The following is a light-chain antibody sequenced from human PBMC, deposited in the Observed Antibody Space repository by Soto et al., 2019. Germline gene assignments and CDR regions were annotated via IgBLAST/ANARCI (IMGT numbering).Light chain of an antibody. CDR2: DAS. CDR3: QQRSNWPPIT. Sequence: LAPSPATLSLSPGARATLSCRASQSVSSYLAWYRQKPGQAPRLLIYDASNRATGIPARFSGSGSGTDFTLTIRSLDPEDFAVYNCQQRSNWPPITFGQGTRLEIK. V-gene: IGKV3-11*01. CDR1: QSVSSY. J-gene: IGKJ5*01.